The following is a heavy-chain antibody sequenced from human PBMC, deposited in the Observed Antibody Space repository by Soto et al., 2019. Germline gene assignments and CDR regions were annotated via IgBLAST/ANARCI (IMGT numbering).Heavy chain of an antibody. D-gene: IGHD6-6*01. V-gene: IGHV3-30*03. J-gene: IGHJ4*02. Sequence: GGSLRLSCAASGFTFSSYSMNWVRQAPGKGLEWVAVISYDGSNKYYADSVKGRFTISRDNSKNTLFLQMDSLRVEDTAVYYCAGDRHASSWALHYWGQGTLVTVSS. CDR1: GFTFSSYS. CDR2: ISYDGSNK. CDR3: AGDRHASSWALHY.